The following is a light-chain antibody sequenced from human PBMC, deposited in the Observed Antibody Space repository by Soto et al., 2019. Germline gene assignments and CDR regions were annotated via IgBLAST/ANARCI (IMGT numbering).Light chain of an antibody. CDR3: QQYTTYFRT. Sequence: DIQMTQSPSTLSASVGDRVTITCRASQSISPWLAWYQQKPGKAPKILIYKASSLESGVPSRFSCSGSGTEFTLTISSLQPDDFATYYCQQYTTYFRTFGQGTKLEIK. CDR2: KAS. V-gene: IGKV1-5*03. J-gene: IGKJ2*01. CDR1: QSISPW.